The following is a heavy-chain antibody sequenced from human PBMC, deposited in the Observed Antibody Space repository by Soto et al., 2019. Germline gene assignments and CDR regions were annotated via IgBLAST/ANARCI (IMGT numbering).Heavy chain of an antibody. D-gene: IGHD2-15*01. CDR3: ARAVGGNGDI. J-gene: IGHJ3*02. Sequence: QVQLVQSGAEVKKPGSSVKVSCKASGGTFSSYAISWVRQAPGQGLEWMGGIIPIFGTANYAQKFQGRGPITADESTSTAYMELSILRSEDTDVYLCARAVGGNGDIWGQGTMVTVSS. V-gene: IGHV1-69*01. CDR1: GGTFSSYA. CDR2: IIPIFGTA.